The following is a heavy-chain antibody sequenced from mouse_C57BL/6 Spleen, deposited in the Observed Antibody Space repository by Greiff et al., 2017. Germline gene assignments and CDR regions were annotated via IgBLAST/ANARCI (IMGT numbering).Heavy chain of an antibody. CDR3: TRDGNYVGYYAMDY. J-gene: IGHJ4*01. CDR2: IDPETGGT. Sequence: VQLQQSGAELVRPGASVTLSCKASGYTFTDYEMHWVKQTPVHGLEWIGAIDPETGGTAYNQKFKGKAILTADKSSSTAYMELRSLTSEDSAVDYCTRDGNYVGYYAMDYWGQGTSVTVSS. CDR1: GYTFTDYE. D-gene: IGHD2-1*01. V-gene: IGHV1-15*01.